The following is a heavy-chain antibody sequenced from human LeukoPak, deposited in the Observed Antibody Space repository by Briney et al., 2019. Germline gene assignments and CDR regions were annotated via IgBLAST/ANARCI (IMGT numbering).Heavy chain of an antibody. J-gene: IGHJ4*02. D-gene: IGHD2-15*01. V-gene: IGHV4-59*02. CDR1: GGSVSGYY. CDR2: VYYSGST. CDR3: ARIHRYCSGGACYVLDN. Sequence: PSETLSLTCVVSGGSVSGYYWGWIRHPPGMGLEWIGYVYYSGSTNYNPSFKSRITISVDTSRNQFSLQLSSVTAADTAVYYCARIHRYCSGGACYVLDNWGQGTLVAVSS.